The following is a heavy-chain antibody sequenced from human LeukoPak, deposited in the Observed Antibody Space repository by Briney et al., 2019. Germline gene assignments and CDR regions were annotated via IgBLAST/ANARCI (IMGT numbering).Heavy chain of an antibody. D-gene: IGHD1-26*01. CDR3: ARVSSGATTVDY. CDR2: IYHSGST. V-gene: IGHV4-4*02. J-gene: IGHJ4*02. CDR1: GGSINSSNW. Sequence: SETLSLTCAVSGGSINSSNWWSWVRQPPGKGLEWIGEIYHSGSTNYNPSLKSRVTISVDKSKNQFSLKLSSVTAADTAVYYCARVSSGATTVDYWGQGTLVTVSS.